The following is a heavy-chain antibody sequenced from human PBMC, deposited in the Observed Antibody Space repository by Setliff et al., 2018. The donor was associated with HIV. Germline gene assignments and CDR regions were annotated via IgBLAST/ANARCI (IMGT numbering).Heavy chain of an antibody. J-gene: IGHJ4*02. CDR1: GFTVSTNY. V-gene: IGHV3-53*01. D-gene: IGHD3-22*01. CDR3: AKDGQTYYYNRNNYPAWGYFDN. CDR2: IYGGGNT. Sequence: PGGSLRLSCAASGFTVSTNYMSWVRQAPGKGLEWVSVIYGGGNTDYADSVKGRFTISRDNSKNTLYLQMNSLRAEDTAVYYCAKDGQTYYYNRNNYPAWGYFDNWGQGTLVTVSS.